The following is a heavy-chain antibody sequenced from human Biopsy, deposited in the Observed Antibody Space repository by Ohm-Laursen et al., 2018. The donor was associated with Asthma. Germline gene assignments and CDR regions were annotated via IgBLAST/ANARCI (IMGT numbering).Heavy chain of an antibody. D-gene: IGHD2-2*01. J-gene: IGHJ4*02. V-gene: IGHV1-69*13. CDR3: ARKAGSCISRTCYSLDF. Sequence: ASVKVSCKSLGGTFNTYVIGWVRQAPGQGLEWMGGIDSVFGTTTYPQKFQDRVTITADDSTSTVYMELSSLGSEDTAVYYCARKAGSCISRTCYSLDFWGQGTLVTVSS. CDR1: GGTFNTYV. CDR2: IDSVFGTT.